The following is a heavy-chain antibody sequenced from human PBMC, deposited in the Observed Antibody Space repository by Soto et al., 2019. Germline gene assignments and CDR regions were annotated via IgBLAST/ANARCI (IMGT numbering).Heavy chain of an antibody. V-gene: IGHV1-2*02. Sequence: QAQLVQSAAELKKPGASVKVSCRASGYTFTAYFMHWVRQAPGQGLEWMGWINPNNGATHYGLSFQGRVTMTRDTSISTAYMELSSLRSDDTAVYYCASHDPGARFDPWGQGTLVIVSS. CDR2: INPNNGAT. CDR3: ASHDPGARFDP. CDR1: GYTFTAYF. J-gene: IGHJ5*02. D-gene: IGHD1-1*01.